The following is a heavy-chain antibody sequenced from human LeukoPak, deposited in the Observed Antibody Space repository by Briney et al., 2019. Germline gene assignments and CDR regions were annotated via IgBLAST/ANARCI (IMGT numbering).Heavy chain of an antibody. CDR1: GFPFSSYA. CDR3: ARNWFDP. CDR2: IYSGGST. Sequence: GGSLRLSCAASGFPFSSYAMYWVRQAPGKGLEWVSVIYSGGSTYYADSVKGRFTISRDKSKNTVYLQMNSLRFEDTAMYYCARNWFDPWGQGTLVTVSS. V-gene: IGHV3-53*05. J-gene: IGHJ5*02.